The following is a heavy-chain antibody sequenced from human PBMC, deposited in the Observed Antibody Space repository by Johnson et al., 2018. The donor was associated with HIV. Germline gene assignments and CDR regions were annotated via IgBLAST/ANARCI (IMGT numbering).Heavy chain of an antibody. D-gene: IGHD3-22*01. J-gene: IGHJ3*02. CDR2: ITYDGSHK. CDR1: GLTFSDYD. Sequence: QMQLVESGGGLVKPGGSLRLSCAASGLTFSDYDMSWIRQAPGKGLEWVALITYDGSHKYYEDPVKGRFTISRDNSKNTVWLQLNSLRAEDTGVYYCAKGEYFDSGGYYHVVMNGFDIWGQGTTVIVSS. CDR3: AKGEYFDSGGYYHVVMNGFDI. V-gene: IGHV3-30*18.